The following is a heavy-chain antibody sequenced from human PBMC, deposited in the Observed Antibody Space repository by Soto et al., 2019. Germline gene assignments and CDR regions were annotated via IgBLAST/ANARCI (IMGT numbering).Heavy chain of an antibody. Sequence: GSLKPPCSAFGITFKWFCIAWVRQAPGNGLEWVAVISYDGSNKYYADSVKGRFTISRDNSKNTLYLQMNSLRAEDTAVYYCAKLAGSIAVAGTAFDIWGQGTMVTVSS. CDR1: GITFKWFC. V-gene: IGHV3-30*18. J-gene: IGHJ3*02. CDR2: ISYDGSNK. D-gene: IGHD6-19*01. CDR3: AKLAGSIAVAGTAFDI.